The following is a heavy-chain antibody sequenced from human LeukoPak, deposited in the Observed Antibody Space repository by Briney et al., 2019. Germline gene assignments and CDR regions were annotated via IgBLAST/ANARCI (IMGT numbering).Heavy chain of an antibody. CDR2: IRTYNGNT. Sequence: ASVKVSCKASGYTFTSYGISWVRQAPGQGLEWMGWIRTYNGNTNYAQKFQGRVTMTTDTPTSTAYMELRSLRSDDTAVYYCARDPRSRRDYDSSGYYGGCGHWGQGTLVTVSS. D-gene: IGHD3-22*01. V-gene: IGHV1-18*01. J-gene: IGHJ4*02. CDR3: ARDPRSRRDYDSSGYYGGCGH. CDR1: GYTFTSYG.